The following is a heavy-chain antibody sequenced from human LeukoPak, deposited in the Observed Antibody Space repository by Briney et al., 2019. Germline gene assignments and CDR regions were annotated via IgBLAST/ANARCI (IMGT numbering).Heavy chain of an antibody. J-gene: IGHJ1*01. CDR2: SNPNSGGT. CDR3: ARDLDSSGLEYFQH. V-gene: IGHV1-2*06. CDR1: GYTFTGYY. Sequence: ASVKVSCKASGYTFTGYYMHWVRQAPGQGLEWMGRSNPNSGGTNYAQKFQGRVTMTRDTSISTAYMELSRLRSDDTAVYYCARDLDSSGLEYFQHWGQGTLVTVSS. D-gene: IGHD6-19*01.